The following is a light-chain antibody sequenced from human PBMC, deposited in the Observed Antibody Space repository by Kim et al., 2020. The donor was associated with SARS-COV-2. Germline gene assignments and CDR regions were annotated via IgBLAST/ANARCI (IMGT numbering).Light chain of an antibody. J-gene: IGLJ3*02. CDR3: SSYTRSSTWV. V-gene: IGLV2-14*04. Sequence: GQSITISCTGSSGDVGAYNYVSWYQQHPGKAPKLMIYGVTKRPSGVSDRFSASKSGNTASLTISGLQTEDEAEYYCSSYTRSSTWVFGGGTQLTVL. CDR1: SGDVGAYNY. CDR2: GVT.